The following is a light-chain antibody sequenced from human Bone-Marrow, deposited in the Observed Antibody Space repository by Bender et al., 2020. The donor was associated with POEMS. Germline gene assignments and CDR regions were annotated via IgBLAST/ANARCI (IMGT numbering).Light chain of an antibody. Sequence: QSALTQPPSASGSPGQSVTISCTGPSSDVGAYNYVSWYQQHPDKAPKFIIYDVSNRPSGVSNRFSGSKSGNTASLTISGLQAEDEADYYCSSYTSRNNLIFGGGTKVTVL. CDR3: SSYTSRNNLI. V-gene: IGLV2-14*01. J-gene: IGLJ2*01. CDR1: SSDVGAYNY. CDR2: DVS.